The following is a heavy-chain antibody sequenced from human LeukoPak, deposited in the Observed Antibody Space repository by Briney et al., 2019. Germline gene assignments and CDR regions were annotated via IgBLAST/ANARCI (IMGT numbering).Heavy chain of an antibody. V-gene: IGHV4-4*02. CDR3: ATAPILRGEGGEHYKYGMDV. D-gene: IGHD2-2*02. J-gene: IGHJ6*02. Sequence: SGTLSLTCGVSGGSISTTNWWTWVRQPPGEGLEWIGEVHLSGRTHYNPSLESRVTMSVDMSENHISLRLTSVTAADTAVYYCATAPILRGEGGEHYKYGMDVWGQGTTVIVSS. CDR1: GGSISTTNW. CDR2: VHLSGRT.